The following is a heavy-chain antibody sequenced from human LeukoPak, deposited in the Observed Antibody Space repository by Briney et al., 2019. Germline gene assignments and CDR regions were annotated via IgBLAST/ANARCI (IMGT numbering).Heavy chain of an antibody. V-gene: IGHV5-51*01. D-gene: IGHD6-13*01. CDR2: IYPGDSDT. CDR1: GYSFTSYW. Sequence: GESLKISCKGSGYSFTSYWIGWVRQMPGKGLEWMGIIYPGDSDTRYSPSFQGQVTISADKSISTAYLQWSSLKASDTAMYYCATIGSIRDSSSWHPTRYWGQGTLVSVSS. CDR3: ATIGSIRDSSSWHPTRY. J-gene: IGHJ4*02.